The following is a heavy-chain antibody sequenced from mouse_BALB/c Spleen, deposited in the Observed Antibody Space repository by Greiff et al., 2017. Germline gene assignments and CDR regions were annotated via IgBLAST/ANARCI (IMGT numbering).Heavy chain of an antibody. D-gene: IGHD1-1*01. V-gene: IGHV7-1*02. CDR1: GFTFSDFY. J-gene: IGHJ2*01. Sequence: EVQGVESGGGLVQPGGSLRLSCATSGFTFSDFYMEWVRQPPGKRLEWIAASRNKANDYTTEYSASVKGRFIVSRDTSQSILYLQMNALRAEDTAIYYCARNYGSSYPDYWGQGTTLTVSS. CDR3: ARNYGSSYPDY. CDR2: SRNKANDYTT.